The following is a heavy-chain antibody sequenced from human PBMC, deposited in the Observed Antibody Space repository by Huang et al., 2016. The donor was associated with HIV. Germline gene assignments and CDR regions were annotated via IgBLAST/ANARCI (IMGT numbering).Heavy chain of an antibody. J-gene: IGHJ1*01. CDR2: ISPHKTDS. V-gene: IGHV1-18*04. CDR3: ARGPLFGDPDYFQH. D-gene: IGHD2-21*02. CDR1: GYTFSSYG. Sequence: QVQLVQSGAEVKKPGASVKVSCKASGYTFSSYGITWVRQVLGQGLEWLAWISPHKTDSTFQQHLQVRVTLTTAPSTSTAYLELMSLRSDATAVYYCARGPLFGDPDYFQHWGQGTLITVSS.